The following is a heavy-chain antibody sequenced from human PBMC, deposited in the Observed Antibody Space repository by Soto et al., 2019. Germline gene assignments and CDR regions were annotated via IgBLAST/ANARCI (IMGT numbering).Heavy chain of an antibody. V-gene: IGHV1-69*12. CDR1: GGTFSSYA. Sequence: QVQLVQSGAEVKKPGSSVKVSCKASGGTFSSYAISWVRQAPGQGLEWMGGIIPIFGTADYAQKFQGRVTITADESTSTAYMELSSLRSEDTAVYYCARDRSLGCSGGSCSFCWFDPWGQGTLVTVSS. J-gene: IGHJ5*02. D-gene: IGHD2-15*01. CDR3: ARDRSLGCSGGSCSFCWFDP. CDR2: IIPIFGTA.